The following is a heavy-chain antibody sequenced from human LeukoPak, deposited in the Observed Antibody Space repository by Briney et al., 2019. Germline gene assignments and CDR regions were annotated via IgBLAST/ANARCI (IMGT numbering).Heavy chain of an antibody. CDR1: GFTFSSYA. Sequence: GGSLRLSCAASGFTFSSYAMSWVRQAPGKGLEWVSAISGSGGSTYYADSVKGRFTISRDNSKNTLYLQMNSLRAEDTAVYYCAKDKRHYYDSSGYLYYFDYWGQGTLVTVSS. CDR3: AKDKRHYYDSSGYLYYFDY. D-gene: IGHD3-22*01. V-gene: IGHV3-23*01. J-gene: IGHJ4*02. CDR2: ISGSGGST.